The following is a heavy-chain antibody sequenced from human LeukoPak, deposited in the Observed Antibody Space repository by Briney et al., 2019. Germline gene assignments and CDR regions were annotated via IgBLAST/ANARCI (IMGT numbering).Heavy chain of an antibody. Sequence: SETLSLTCTVSGGSLSSSSYYWGWIRQPPGTGLEWIGSIYYSGSTYYNPSLKSRVTISVDTSKNQFSLKLSSVTAADTAVYYCARQYYYDSSGYYRNNAFDIWGQGTMVTVSS. J-gene: IGHJ3*02. CDR1: GGSLSSSSYY. V-gene: IGHV4-39*01. CDR3: ARQYYYDSSGYYRNNAFDI. D-gene: IGHD3-22*01. CDR2: IYYSGST.